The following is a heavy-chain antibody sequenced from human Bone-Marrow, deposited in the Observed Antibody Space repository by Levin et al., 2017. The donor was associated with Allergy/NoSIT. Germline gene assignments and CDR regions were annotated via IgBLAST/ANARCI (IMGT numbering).Heavy chain of an antibody. Sequence: KISCKASGGTFSSYAISWVRQAPGQGLEWMGGIIPIFGTANYAQKFQGRVTITADESTSTAYMELSSLRSEDTAVYYCARLGTYYYDSSGYLLDYWGQGTLVTVSS. V-gene: IGHV1-69*01. CDR3: ARLGTYYYDSSGYLLDY. J-gene: IGHJ4*02. CDR1: GGTFSSYA. D-gene: IGHD3-22*01. CDR2: IIPIFGTA.